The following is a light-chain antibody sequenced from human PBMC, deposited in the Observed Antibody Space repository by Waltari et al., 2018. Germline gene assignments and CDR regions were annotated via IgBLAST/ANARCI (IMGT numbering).Light chain of an antibody. V-gene: IGLV2-14*01. CDR1: SSDIGANNY. CDR2: HVT. CDR3: SSYTITYTRV. J-gene: IGLJ3*02. Sequence: QSALTQPASVSGSPGQSITISCTGTSSDIGANNYVPWYRQHPGKAPKLILYHVTTQPSGVSNRFSGSKSGNTASLTISGLQAEDEADYFCSSYTITYTRVFGGGTKLTVL.